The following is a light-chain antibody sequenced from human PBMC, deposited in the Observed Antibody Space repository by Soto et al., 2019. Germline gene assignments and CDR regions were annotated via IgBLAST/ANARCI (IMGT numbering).Light chain of an antibody. J-gene: IGKJ5*01. CDR3: QQYGSSPIT. V-gene: IGKV3-20*01. CDR2: DAS. CDR1: QSVSNNY. Sequence: EIVLTQSPGTLSLSPGARAPLSCRASQSVSNNYLAWYQQKPGQAPRLLIYDASNRAAGIPARFSGSGSGTDFTLTISSLEPEDFAVYYCQQYGSSPITFGQGTRLEIK.